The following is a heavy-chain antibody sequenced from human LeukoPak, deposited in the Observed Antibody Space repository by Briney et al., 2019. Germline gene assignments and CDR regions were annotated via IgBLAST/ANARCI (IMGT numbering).Heavy chain of an antibody. CDR3: AKSGGMTTVTHPRYFQH. J-gene: IGHJ1*01. D-gene: IGHD4-17*01. V-gene: IGHV3-23*01. CDR2: YCGSGGST. Sequence: GSLRLSCAASGFTLRNYAMKRVRPAPGEGLELVLAYCGSGGSTYYADSVKGRFTISRDNPKNTLYLQMNSLRAEDTAVYYCAKSGGMTTVTHPRYFQHWGQGTLVTVSS. CDR1: GFTLRNYA.